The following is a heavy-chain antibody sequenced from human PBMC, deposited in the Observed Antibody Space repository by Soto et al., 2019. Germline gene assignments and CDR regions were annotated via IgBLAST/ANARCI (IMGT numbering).Heavy chain of an antibody. CDR1: GCSFSNFT. J-gene: IGHJ6*02. Sequence: EVQLVESGGGLVKHGGSLRLSCAASGCSFSNFTMNWVRQAPGKGLEWVSSIDTGTTFMFYANSVTGRFTISRDISMKSGSLQMYSLRSVDTSVYYCAHDTGSYRWKDRVMDVWGQGTTVNVSS. CDR3: AHDTGSYRWKDRVMDV. D-gene: IGHD1-1*01. CDR2: IDTGTTFM. V-gene: IGHV3-21*01.